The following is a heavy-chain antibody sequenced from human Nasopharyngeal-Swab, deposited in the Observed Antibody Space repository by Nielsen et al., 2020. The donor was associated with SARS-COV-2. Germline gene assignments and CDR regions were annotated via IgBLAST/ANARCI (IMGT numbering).Heavy chain of an antibody. V-gene: IGHV3-30*18. CDR1: GFTFSSYG. CDR3: AKDSDYYGSGSPFY. J-gene: IGHJ4*02. Sequence: GVSLKISCAASGFTFSSYGMHWVRQAPGKGLEWVAVISYDGSNKYYADSVKGRFTISRDNSKNTLYLQMNSLRAEDAAVYYCAKDSDYYGSGSPFYWGQGTLVTVSS. D-gene: IGHD3-10*01. CDR2: ISYDGSNK.